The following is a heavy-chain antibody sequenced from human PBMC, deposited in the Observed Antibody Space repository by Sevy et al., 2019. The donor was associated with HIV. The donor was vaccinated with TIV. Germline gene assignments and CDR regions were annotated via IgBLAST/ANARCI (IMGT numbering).Heavy chain of an antibody. CDR1: RVSFTNPA. CDR2: ISGSGGTK. V-gene: IGHV3-23*01. CDR3: AKNHYELVSYFEH. D-gene: IGHD3-22*01. J-gene: IGHJ1*01. Sequence: GGSLRLSCSTSRVSFTNPAMSWLRQAPGKGLEWVASISGSGGTKYYACSVRGRFSISRDDSEDTVYLQMSSLRAEDTAVYYCAKNHYELVSYFEHWGQGTLVTVSS.